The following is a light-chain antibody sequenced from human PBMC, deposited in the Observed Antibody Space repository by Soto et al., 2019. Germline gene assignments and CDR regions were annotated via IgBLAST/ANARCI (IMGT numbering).Light chain of an antibody. V-gene: IGKV1-27*01. CDR1: QDISVY. CDR3: QKFNTAPLT. Sequence: DIQMTQSPSSLSASVGDRVTITCRASQDISVYLAWYQQKPGKVPKLLIYSASTLQSGVPSRFSGSGSGTDFTLTISSLQPEDDATYYCQKFNTAPLTFGQGTRLEIK. J-gene: IGKJ5*01. CDR2: SAS.